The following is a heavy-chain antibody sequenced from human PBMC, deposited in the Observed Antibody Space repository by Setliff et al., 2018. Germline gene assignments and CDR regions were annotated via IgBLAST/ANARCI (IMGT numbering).Heavy chain of an antibody. CDR2: LSGSGVST. CDR3: ARDAAYFDILTGTNYLDP. CDR1: GFAFTSYD. V-gene: IGHV3-23*01. D-gene: IGHD3-9*01. J-gene: IGHJ5*02. Sequence: PGGSLRLSCVTSGFAFTSYDMTWVRQAPGKGLEWVSTLSGSGVSTYYLDSVKGRFTISRDNSKNTLYLQMNSLRTEDTGVYYCARDAAYFDILTGTNYLDPWGQGTLVTVSS.